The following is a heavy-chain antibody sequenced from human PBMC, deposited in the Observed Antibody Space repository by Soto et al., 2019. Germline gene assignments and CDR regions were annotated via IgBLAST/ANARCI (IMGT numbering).Heavy chain of an antibody. J-gene: IGHJ4*02. CDR2: IYSGGST. V-gene: IGHV3-53*04. CDR3: ARVGGIMEVDH. CDR1: GFTVSSNY. D-gene: IGHD3-16*01. Sequence: EVQLVESGGGLVQPGGSLRLSCAASGFTVSSNYMSWVRQAPGKGLEWVSVIYSGGSTYYADSVKGRFTISRHNSKSTLYLQMNSLRAEDTVVYYCARVGGIMEVDHWGQGTLVTVST.